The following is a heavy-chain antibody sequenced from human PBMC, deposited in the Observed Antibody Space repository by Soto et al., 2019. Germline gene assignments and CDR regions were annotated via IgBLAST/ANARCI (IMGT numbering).Heavy chain of an antibody. CDR3: ATISEIYTNWLHA. Sequence: SETLSLTCTVSGGSISSYYWTWIRQPPGKGLEWIEYIYYSGSTNYNPFLKSRVTISVDTSKNQFSLKLSSVTAADTAVYFCATISEIYTNWLHASGQGTLLPVS. J-gene: IGHJ5*02. D-gene: IGHD3-3*01. CDR1: GGSISSYY. V-gene: IGHV4-59*01. CDR2: IYYSGST.